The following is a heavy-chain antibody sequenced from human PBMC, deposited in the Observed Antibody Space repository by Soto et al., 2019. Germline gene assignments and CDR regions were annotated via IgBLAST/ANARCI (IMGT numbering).Heavy chain of an antibody. Sequence: PSETLSLTCAVSGDSISSNKWWSWVRQPPEKGLEWIGEMYHTGSTNYNPSLKSRVTISVDKSKNQFSLKLSSVTAADTAVYYCARSSQXSYDSSEGNFXSWGRGTLVXVSS. CDR1: GDSISSNKW. D-gene: IGHD3-22*01. CDR2: MYHTGST. V-gene: IGHV4-4*02. J-gene: IGHJ4*02. CDR3: ARSSQXSYDSSEGNFXS.